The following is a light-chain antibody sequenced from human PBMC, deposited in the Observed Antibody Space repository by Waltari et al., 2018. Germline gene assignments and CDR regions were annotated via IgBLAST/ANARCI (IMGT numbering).Light chain of an antibody. CDR3: QHYVRLPVT. CDR1: QSFARS. V-gene: IGKV3-20*01. Sequence: CRANQSFARSLAWYHQKPGRAPRLLIYATSTRATGIPDRFSASWSGTDFSLTISRLEPEDFALYYCQHYVRLPVTFGQGTKVEVK. CDR2: ATS. J-gene: IGKJ1*01.